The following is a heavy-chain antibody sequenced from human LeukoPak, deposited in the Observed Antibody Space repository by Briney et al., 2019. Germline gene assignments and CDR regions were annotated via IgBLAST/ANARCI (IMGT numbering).Heavy chain of an antibody. CDR3: ARDKKENWFDP. Sequence: SETLSLTCTVSGGSISSSSYYWGWIRQPPGKGLEWIGSIYYSGSTYYNPSLKSRVTISVDTSKNQFSLKLSSVTAADTAVYYCARDKKENWFDPWGQGTLVTVSS. CDR1: GGSISSSSYY. V-gene: IGHV4-39*07. J-gene: IGHJ5*02. CDR2: IYYSGST.